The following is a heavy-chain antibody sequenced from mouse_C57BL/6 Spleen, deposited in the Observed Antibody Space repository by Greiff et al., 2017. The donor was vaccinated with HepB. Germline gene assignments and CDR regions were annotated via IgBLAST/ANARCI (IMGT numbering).Heavy chain of an antibody. V-gene: IGHV1-52*01. D-gene: IGHD1-1*01. J-gene: IGHJ4*01. CDR3: ASPRRGSSPYAMDY. CDR2: IDPSDSET. CDR1: GYTFTSYW. Sequence: QVQLKQPGAELVRPGSSVKLSCKASGYTFTSYWMHWVKQRPIQGLEWIGNIDPSDSETHYNQKFKDKATLTVDKSSSTAYMQLSSLTSEDSAVYYCASPRRGSSPYAMDYWGQGTSVTVSS.